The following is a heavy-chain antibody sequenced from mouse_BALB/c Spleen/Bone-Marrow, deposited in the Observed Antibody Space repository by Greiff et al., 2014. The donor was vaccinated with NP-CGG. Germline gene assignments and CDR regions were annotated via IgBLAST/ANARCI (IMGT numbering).Heavy chain of an antibody. V-gene: IGHV1-9*01. D-gene: IGHD2-1*01. Sequence: VKLMESGAELMKPGASVKISCKATGYIFSSYWIEWIKQRPGRGLEWIGEILPGSGRANYNENFKGKATFTADTSSNTAYMQLSSLTSEDSAVYYCARGLYGNYGERGQGASVTVSS. J-gene: IGHJ4*01. CDR2: ILPGSGRA. CDR3: ARGLYGNYGE. CDR1: GYIFSSYW.